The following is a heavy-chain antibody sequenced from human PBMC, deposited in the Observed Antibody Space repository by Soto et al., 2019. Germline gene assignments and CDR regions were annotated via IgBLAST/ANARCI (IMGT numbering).Heavy chain of an antibody. J-gene: IGHJ3*02. CDR2: ISSSSSTI. CDR1: GFTFSSYS. D-gene: IGHD5-12*01. CDR3: AREQIQDGYNLLFDAFDI. Sequence: GGSLRLSCAASGFTFSSYSMNRVRQAPGKGLEWVSYISSSSSTIYYADSVKGRFTISRDNAKNSLYLQMNSLRDEDTAVYYCAREQIQDGYNLLFDAFDIWGQGTMVTVSS. V-gene: IGHV3-48*02.